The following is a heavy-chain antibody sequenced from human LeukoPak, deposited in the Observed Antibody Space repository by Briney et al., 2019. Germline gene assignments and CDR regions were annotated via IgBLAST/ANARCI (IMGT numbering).Heavy chain of an antibody. D-gene: IGHD6-19*01. CDR3: ANRIKYSSGWSHFDY. Sequence: GGSLRLSCAASGFTFSTYSMNWVSQAPGKGLEWVSYISSSSTTIFYADSVKGRFTISRDNAKNSLYLQMNSLRHEDTAVYYCANRIKYSSGWSHFDYWGQGTLVTVSS. CDR2: ISSSSTTI. V-gene: IGHV3-48*02. CDR1: GFTFSTYS. J-gene: IGHJ4*02.